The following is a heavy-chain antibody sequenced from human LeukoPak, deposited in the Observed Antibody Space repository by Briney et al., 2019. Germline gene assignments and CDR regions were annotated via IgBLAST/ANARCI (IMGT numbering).Heavy chain of an antibody. Sequence: SETLSLTCTVSGGSISSSSYYWGWIRQPPGKGLEWIGSIYYSGSTYYNPSLKSRVTISVDTSKNQFSLKLSSVTAADTAVYYCARDGGVYYYDSSGYPDAFDIWGQGTMVTVSS. V-gene: IGHV4-39*07. CDR1: GGSISSSSYY. CDR3: ARDGGVYYYDSSGYPDAFDI. D-gene: IGHD3-22*01. J-gene: IGHJ3*02. CDR2: IYYSGST.